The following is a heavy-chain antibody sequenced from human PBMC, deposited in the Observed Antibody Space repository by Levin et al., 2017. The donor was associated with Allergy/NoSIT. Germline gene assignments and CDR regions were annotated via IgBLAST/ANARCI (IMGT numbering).Heavy chain of an antibody. CDR3: TRQERTHSSGWNP. Sequence: GESLKISCAASGFTLSDYSMNWVRQAPGKGLEWVSYIRSSGTTYYADPVKGRFTISGDDAENSLYLQMNSLRAEDTAVYYCTRQERTHSSGWNPWGQGTLVTVSA. J-gene: IGHJ5*02. V-gene: IGHV3-69-1*01. D-gene: IGHD6-19*01. CDR2: IRSSGTT. CDR1: GFTLSDYS.